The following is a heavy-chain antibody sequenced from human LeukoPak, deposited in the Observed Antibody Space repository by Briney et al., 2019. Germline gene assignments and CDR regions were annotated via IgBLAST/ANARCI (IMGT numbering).Heavy chain of an antibody. CDR1: GFTVSSNY. Sequence: GGSLRLSCAASGFTVSSNYMSWVRQAPGEGLEWVSVIYSGGSTYYADSVKGRFTISRDNSKNTLHLQMNSLRAEDTAVYYCARVRHGPGSDAFDIWGQGTMVTVSS. V-gene: IGHV3-66*02. CDR2: IYSGGST. D-gene: IGHD2-15*01. CDR3: ARVRHGPGSDAFDI. J-gene: IGHJ3*02.